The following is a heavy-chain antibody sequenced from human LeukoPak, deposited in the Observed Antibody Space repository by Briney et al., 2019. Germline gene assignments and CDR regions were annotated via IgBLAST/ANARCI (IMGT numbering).Heavy chain of an antibody. J-gene: IGHJ4*02. V-gene: IGHV4-61*05. D-gene: IGHD1-26*01. CDR1: GGSIRSSYYY. CDR3: ARVSGSYPYYFDY. Sequence: SETLSLTCTVSGGSIRSSYYYWGWIRQPPGKGLEWIGYIYYSGSTNYNPSLRSRVIISIDTSKNQFSLKLSSVTAADTAVYYCARVSGSYPYYFDYWGQGTLVTVSS. CDR2: IYYSGST.